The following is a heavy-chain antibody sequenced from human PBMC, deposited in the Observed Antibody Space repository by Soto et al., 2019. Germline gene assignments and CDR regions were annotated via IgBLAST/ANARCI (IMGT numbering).Heavy chain of an antibody. CDR2: IYYSGST. CDR3: ARDHRGSSWYYYGMDV. Sequence: ETLSLTCTVSGGSVSSGSYYWSWTRQPPGKGLEWIGYIYYSGSTNYNPSLKSRVTISVGTSKNQFSLKLSSVTAADAAVYYCARDHRGSSWYYYGMDVWGQGTTVTVSS. J-gene: IGHJ6*02. CDR1: GGSVSSGSYY. V-gene: IGHV4-61*01. D-gene: IGHD6-13*01.